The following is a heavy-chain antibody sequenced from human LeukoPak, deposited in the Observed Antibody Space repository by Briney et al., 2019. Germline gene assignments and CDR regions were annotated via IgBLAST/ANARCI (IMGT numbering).Heavy chain of an antibody. CDR3: ARRSYNWNYVGAFDI. CDR1: GGSISSSSYY. J-gene: IGHJ3*02. CDR2: IYYSGST. Sequence: SETLSLTCTVSGGSISSSSYYWGWIRQPPGKGLEWIGSIYYSGSTYYNPSLKSRVTISVDTSKNQFSLKLSSVTAADTAVYYCARRSYNWNYVGAFDIWGQGTMVTVSS. V-gene: IGHV4-39*01. D-gene: IGHD1-7*01.